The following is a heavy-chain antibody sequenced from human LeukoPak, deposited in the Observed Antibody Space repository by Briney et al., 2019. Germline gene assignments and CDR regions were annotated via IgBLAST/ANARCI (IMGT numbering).Heavy chain of an antibody. J-gene: IGHJ5*02. Sequence: KPSETLSLTCAVYGGSFSGYYWSWIRQPPGKGLEWIGEINHSGSTNYNPSLKSRVTISVDTSKNQFSLKLSSVTAADTAVYYCARKGRGYSGYGPRGPFDPWGQGTLVTVSS. CDR1: GGSFSGYY. CDR2: INHSGST. CDR3: ARKGRGYSGYGPRGPFDP. V-gene: IGHV4-34*01. D-gene: IGHD5-12*01.